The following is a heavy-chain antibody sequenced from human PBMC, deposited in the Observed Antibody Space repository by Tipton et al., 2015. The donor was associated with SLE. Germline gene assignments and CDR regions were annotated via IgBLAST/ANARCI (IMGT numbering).Heavy chain of an antibody. CDR1: GGSISSSSYY. D-gene: IGHD1-26*01. CDR2: IYYGGST. Sequence: TLSLTCTVSGGSISSSSYYWGWIRQPPGKGLEWIGSIYYGGSTYYNPSLKSRVTISVDTSKNQFSLKLSSVTAADTAVYYCARDLSGSFDYWGQGTLVTVSS. V-gene: IGHV4-39*07. J-gene: IGHJ4*02. CDR3: ARDLSGSFDY.